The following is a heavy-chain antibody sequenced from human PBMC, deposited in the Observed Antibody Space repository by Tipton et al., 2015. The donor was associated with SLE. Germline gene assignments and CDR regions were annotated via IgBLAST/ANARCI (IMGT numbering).Heavy chain of an antibody. CDR1: DDSVSSAYY. D-gene: IGHD1-26*01. CDR2: IYYSGST. J-gene: IGHJ3*02. V-gene: IGHV4-38-2*02. CDR3: ARHPYSGSYLDAFDI. Sequence: TLSLTCIVSDDSVSSAYYWAWIRQPPGKGLQWIACIYYSGSTYYNPSLKSRVTISVDTSKNQFSLKLSSVTAADTAVYYCARHPYSGSYLDAFDIWGQGTMVTVSS.